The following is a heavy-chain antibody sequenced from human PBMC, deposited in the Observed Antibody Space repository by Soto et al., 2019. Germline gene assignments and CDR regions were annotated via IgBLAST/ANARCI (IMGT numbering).Heavy chain of an antibody. CDR1: GFTVSNNF. Sequence: SLRLSCADSGFTVSNNFMMWVRQAPGKGLEWVSLIYSGGSISYADSVKGRFTISRDGSMNMLYLQMNSLTAEDTAVYYCARDGNGQRGSPHWGQGTLVTVSS. CDR3: ARDGNGQRGSPH. D-gene: IGHD3-16*01. V-gene: IGHV3-53*01. CDR2: IYSGGSI. J-gene: IGHJ4*02.